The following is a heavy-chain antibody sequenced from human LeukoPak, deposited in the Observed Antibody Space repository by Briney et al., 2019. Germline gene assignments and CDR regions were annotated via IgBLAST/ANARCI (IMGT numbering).Heavy chain of an antibody. CDR2: ISAYNGNT. V-gene: IGHV1-18*01. J-gene: IGHJ4*02. CDR1: GYTFTSYG. Sequence: ASVKVSCKPSGYTFTSYGISWVRQAPGQGLEWMGWISAYNGNTNYAQKLQGRVTMTTDTPTSTAYMELRSLRSDDTAVYYCARVPAYNCNYEGQLDYWGQGTLVTVSS. D-gene: IGHD1-7*01. CDR3: ARVPAYNCNYEGQLDY.